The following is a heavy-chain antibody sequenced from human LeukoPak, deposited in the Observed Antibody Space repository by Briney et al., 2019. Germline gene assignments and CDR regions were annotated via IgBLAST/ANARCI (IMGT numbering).Heavy chain of an antibody. J-gene: IGHJ4*02. CDR3: ARDLPLRAGSRWAFDC. D-gene: IGHD4-23*01. CDR1: GGTFSSCA. CDR2: IIPILGIA. V-gene: IGHV1-69*04. Sequence: SVKVSCKASGGTFSSCAISWVRQAPGQGLEWMGRIIPILGIANYAQKFQGRVTITADKSTSTAYMELSSLRSEDTAVYYCARDLPLRAGSRWAFDCWRQGTLVTVCS.